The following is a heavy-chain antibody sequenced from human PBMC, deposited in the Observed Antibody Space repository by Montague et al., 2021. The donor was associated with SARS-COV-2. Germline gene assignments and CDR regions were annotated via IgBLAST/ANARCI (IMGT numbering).Heavy chain of an antibody. Sequence: SETLSLTCSVSGDSINNRRYYWGWIRQPPGKGLEWIGTIDYSGSAYYNPSLKSRVTISVDTSKDHFSLKLNSVTATDTAVYYCARLESTRGVIIRGAFHIWGQGTKVTVSS. CDR3: ARLESTRGVIIRGAFHI. D-gene: IGHD3-10*01. CDR1: GDSINNRRYY. CDR2: IDYSGSA. V-gene: IGHV4-39*01. J-gene: IGHJ3*02.